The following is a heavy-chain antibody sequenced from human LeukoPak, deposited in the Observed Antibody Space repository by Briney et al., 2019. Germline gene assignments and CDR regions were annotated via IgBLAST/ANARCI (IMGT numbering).Heavy chain of an antibody. V-gene: IGHV3-7*03. CDR1: GFTFSDYS. J-gene: IGHJ3*02. Sequence: GGSLRLSCAASGFTFSDYSMSWVRQAPGKGLEWVANIKHDGSEKYYVDSVKGRFTISRDNAKNSLYLQMNSMRAEYTAVYYCAKGITRGDIWGQGTMVTVSS. CDR2: IKHDGSEK. CDR3: AKGITRGDI. D-gene: IGHD3-10*01.